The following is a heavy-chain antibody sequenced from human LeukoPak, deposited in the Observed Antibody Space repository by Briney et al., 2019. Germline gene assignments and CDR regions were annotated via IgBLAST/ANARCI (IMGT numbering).Heavy chain of an antibody. Sequence: SVKVSCKASGGTFSSYAISWVRQAPGQGLEWMGRIIPILGIANYAQKFQGRVTITADKSTSTAYMELSSLRSEDTAVYYCASPYYYGSGSYPASTHAFDIWGQGTMVTVSS. J-gene: IGHJ3*02. CDR3: ASPYYYGSGSYPASTHAFDI. CDR1: GGTFSSYA. D-gene: IGHD3-10*01. V-gene: IGHV1-69*04. CDR2: IIPILGIA.